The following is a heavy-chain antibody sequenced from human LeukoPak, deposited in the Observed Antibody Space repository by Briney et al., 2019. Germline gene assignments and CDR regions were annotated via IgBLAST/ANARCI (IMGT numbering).Heavy chain of an antibody. CDR3: ARANYYDSIGDAFDI. CDR2: INPNSGGT. D-gene: IGHD3-22*01. J-gene: IGHJ3*02. Sequence: ASVKVSCKASGYPFTGYFIHWLRQAPGLGLEWMGWINPNSGGTNYAQKFQGWVTMARDTSINTAYMELSSLKSDDTAVYYCARANYYDSIGDAFDIWGQGTMVTVSS. V-gene: IGHV1-2*04. CDR1: GYPFTGYF.